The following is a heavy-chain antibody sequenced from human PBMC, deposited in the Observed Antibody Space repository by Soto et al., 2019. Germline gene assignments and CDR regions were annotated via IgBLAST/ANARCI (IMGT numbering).Heavy chain of an antibody. Sequence: ASVKVSCKASGYTFTSYDINWVRQATGQGLEWMGWMNPNSGNTGYAQKFQGRVTMTRNTSISTAYMELSSLRSEDTAVYYCARVGGDSSWYYYYGMDVWGQGTTVTVSS. CDR2: MNPNSGNT. CDR1: GYTFTSYD. CDR3: ARVGGDSSWYYYYGMDV. J-gene: IGHJ6*02. V-gene: IGHV1-8*01. D-gene: IGHD6-13*01.